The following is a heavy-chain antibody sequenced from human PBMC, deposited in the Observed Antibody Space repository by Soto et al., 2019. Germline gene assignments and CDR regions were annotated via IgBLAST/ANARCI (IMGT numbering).Heavy chain of an antibody. CDR2: SSYGGIP. D-gene: IGHD3-3*01. CDR3: ERGRKETYITGGFHS. CDR1: GGSISDYY. J-gene: IGHJ4*02. Sequence: QVQLQESGPGLVKPSETLSLTCSVSGGSISDYYWSWIRQSPEKGLEYIVYSSYGGIPNFNGALNGRVPMSTDTSKNPFSLKATSLTAADTAVYYCERGRKETYITGGFHSWGQGPLVNVSS. V-gene: IGHV4-59*01.